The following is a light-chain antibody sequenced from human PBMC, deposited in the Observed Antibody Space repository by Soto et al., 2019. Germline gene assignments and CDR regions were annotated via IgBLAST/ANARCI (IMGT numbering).Light chain of an antibody. CDR2: RDN. CDR1: TSNIGSNY. Sequence: QSALTQPPSASGTPEQGVTISCSGSTSNIGSNYVYWYQQLPGTAPKLLIYRDNQRPSGVPDRFSGSKSGTSASLAISGLRSDDEADYFCATWDDSLNGFYVFGTGTKVTVL. V-gene: IGLV1-47*01. J-gene: IGLJ1*01. CDR3: ATWDDSLNGFYV.